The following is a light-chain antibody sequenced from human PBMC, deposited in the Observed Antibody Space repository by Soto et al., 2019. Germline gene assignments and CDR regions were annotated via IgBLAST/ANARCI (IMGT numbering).Light chain of an antibody. CDR1: QSVSSN. Sequence: EIVMTQSPATLSVSPGERATHSCRASQSVSSNLAWYQQKPGQAPRLLIHGASTRATGIPARFSGSGSGTEFTLTISSLQSEDFAVYYCQQCSNWPKTFGQGTKVEIK. CDR3: QQCSNWPKT. J-gene: IGKJ1*01. V-gene: IGKV3-15*01. CDR2: GAS.